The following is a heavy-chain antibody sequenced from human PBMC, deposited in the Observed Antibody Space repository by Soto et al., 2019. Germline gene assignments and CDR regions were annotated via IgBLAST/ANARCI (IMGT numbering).Heavy chain of an antibody. Sequence: ASVNASCKASGYTFSIYALNWVRQATGQGLEWMGWMNPNSGNTGYAQKFQGRVTMTRNTSISTAYMELSSLRSEDTAVYYCASESTYVYGMDVLGQGTTVTVSS. J-gene: IGHJ6*02. CDR3: ASESTYVYGMDV. D-gene: IGHD3-16*01. CDR2: MNPNSGNT. V-gene: IGHV1-8*01. CDR1: GYTFSIYA.